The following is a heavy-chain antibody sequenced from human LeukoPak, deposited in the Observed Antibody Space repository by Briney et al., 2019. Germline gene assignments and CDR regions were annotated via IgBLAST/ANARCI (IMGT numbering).Heavy chain of an antibody. D-gene: IGHD6-13*01. CDR3: ARDGYSSSWFLDY. V-gene: IGHV1-69*04. J-gene: IGHJ4*02. CDR1: GGTFSSYA. CDR2: IIPILGIA. Sequence: ASVKVSCKASGGTFSSYAISWVRQAPGQGLEWMGRIIPILGIANYAQKFQGRVTITADKSTSTAYMELSSLRSEDTAVYYCARDGYSSSWFLDYWGQGTLVTVSS.